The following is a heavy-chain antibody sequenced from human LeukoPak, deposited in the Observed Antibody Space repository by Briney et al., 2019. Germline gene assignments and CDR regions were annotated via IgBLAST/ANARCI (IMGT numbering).Heavy chain of an antibody. D-gene: IGHD3-9*01. Sequence: GGSLRLSCAASGFTFSSYAMSWVRQAPGKGLEWVAAISGSGGSTYYADAVKGRCTISRDNSKNTLYLQMNSLRAKDTAVYSCAKDFDWLPHQYYFDYWGQGTLVTVSS. V-gene: IGHV3-23*01. J-gene: IGHJ4*02. CDR2: ISGSGGST. CDR3: AKDFDWLPHQYYFDY. CDR1: GFTFSSYA.